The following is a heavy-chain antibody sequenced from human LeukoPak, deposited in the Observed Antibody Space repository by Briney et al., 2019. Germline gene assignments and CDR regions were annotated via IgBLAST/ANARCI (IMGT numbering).Heavy chain of an antibody. Sequence: SVKVSCKASGGTFTSYAISWVRQAPGQGLEWMGGIIPIFGTANYAQKLQGRVTITADESTSTAYMELSSLRAEDAAVYYCAREEVYCSSISCYFPWGQGTLVTVSS. J-gene: IGHJ5*02. D-gene: IGHD2-2*01. CDR1: GGTFTSYA. CDR3: AREEVYCSSISCYFP. CDR2: IIPIFGTA. V-gene: IGHV1-69*13.